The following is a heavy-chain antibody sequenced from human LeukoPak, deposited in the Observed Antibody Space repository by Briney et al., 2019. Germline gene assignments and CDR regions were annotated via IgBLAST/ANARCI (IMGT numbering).Heavy chain of an antibody. Sequence: GGSLRLSCAASGLTFSSYSMNWVRQTPGKGLEWVSSISSSSSYIYYADSVKGRFTISRDNAKNSLYLQMNSLRAEDTAVYYCERVDTAMVTRYWGQGTLVTVSS. D-gene: IGHD5-18*01. CDR1: GLTFSSYS. J-gene: IGHJ4*02. CDR3: ERVDTAMVTRY. CDR2: ISSSSSYI. V-gene: IGHV3-21*01.